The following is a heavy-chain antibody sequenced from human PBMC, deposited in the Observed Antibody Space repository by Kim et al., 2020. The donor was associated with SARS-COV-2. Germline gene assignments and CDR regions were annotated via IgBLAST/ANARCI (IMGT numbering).Heavy chain of an antibody. D-gene: IGHD3-10*01. V-gene: IGHV1-3*01. J-gene: IGHJ6*04. Sequence: ASVKVSCKASGYTFTSYAMHWVRQAPGQRLEWMGWINAGNGNTKYSQKFQGRVTITRDTSASTAYMELSSLRSEDTAVYYCGRGEDYYGSGSYYNSAPVSHNHYGQDVWGIGTTVAVSP. CDR1: GYTFTSYA. CDR2: INAGNGNT. CDR3: GRGEDYYGSGSYYNSAPVSHNHYGQDV.